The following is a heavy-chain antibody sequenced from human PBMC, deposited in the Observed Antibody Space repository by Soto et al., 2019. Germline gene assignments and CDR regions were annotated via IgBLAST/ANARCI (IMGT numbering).Heavy chain of an antibody. CDR1: GGSISSYY. CDR3: ARATYRSVDFDY. Sequence: SETLSLTCTVSGGSISSYYWSWIRQPPGKGLEWIGYIYYSGSTNYNPSLKSRVTISVDTSKNQFSLKLSSVTAADTAVYYCARATYRSVDFDYWGQGTLVTVSS. J-gene: IGHJ4*02. V-gene: IGHV4-59*01. CDR2: IYYSGST.